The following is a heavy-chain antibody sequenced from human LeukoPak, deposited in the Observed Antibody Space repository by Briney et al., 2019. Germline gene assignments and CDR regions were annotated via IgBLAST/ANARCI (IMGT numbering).Heavy chain of an antibody. Sequence: SVKVSCKASGGTFSSYDISWVRQAAGQGLEWMGGIIPIFGTANYAQKFQGRVTITTDESTSTAYMELSSLRSEDTAVYYCARDADRIAAAGYYFDYWGQGTLVTVSS. D-gene: IGHD6-13*01. CDR3: ARDADRIAAAGYYFDY. J-gene: IGHJ4*02. CDR2: IIPIFGTA. CDR1: GGTFSSYD. V-gene: IGHV1-69*05.